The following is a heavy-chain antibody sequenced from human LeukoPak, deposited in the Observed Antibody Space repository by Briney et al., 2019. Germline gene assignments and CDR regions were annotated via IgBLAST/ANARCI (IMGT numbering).Heavy chain of an antibody. CDR2: INHSGST. V-gene: IGHV4-34*01. CDR1: GGSFSGYY. CDR3: ARQTDFWSGYVDY. D-gene: IGHD3-3*01. J-gene: IGHJ4*02. Sequence: SETLSLTCAVYGGSFSGYYWSWIRQPPGKGPEWIGEINHSGSTNYNPSLKSRVTISVDTSKNQFSLKLSSVTAADTAVYYCARQTDFWSGYVDYWGQGTLVTVSS.